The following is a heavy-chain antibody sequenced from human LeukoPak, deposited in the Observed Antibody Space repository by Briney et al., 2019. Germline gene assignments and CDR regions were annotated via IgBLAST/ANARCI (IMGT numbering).Heavy chain of an antibody. D-gene: IGHD6-13*01. Sequence: ASVTVSYKTSGYIFTYYYVHWVRQAPGQGLDWMGMINPSGGGTSYAQKFQGRVTMTRDTSTSTVYMELTSLRSEDTAVYYCARDSYSSSWKEIDYWGQGTLVTVSS. CDR1: GYIFTYYY. CDR3: ARDSYSSSWKEIDY. V-gene: IGHV1-46*01. J-gene: IGHJ4*02. CDR2: INPSGGGT.